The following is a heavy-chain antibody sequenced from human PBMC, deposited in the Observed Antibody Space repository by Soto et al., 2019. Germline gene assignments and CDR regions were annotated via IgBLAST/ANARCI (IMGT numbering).Heavy chain of an antibody. V-gene: IGHV1-18*01. Sequence: GASVKVSCKASGYTFTSYGISWVRQAPGQGLEWMGWISAYNGNTNYAQKLQGRVTMTTDTSTSTAYMELRSLRFDDTAVYYCARDRYYDFWSGYWDAFDIWGQGTMVTVSS. CDR2: ISAYNGNT. CDR1: GYTFTSYG. J-gene: IGHJ3*02. D-gene: IGHD3-3*01. CDR3: ARDRYYDFWSGYWDAFDI.